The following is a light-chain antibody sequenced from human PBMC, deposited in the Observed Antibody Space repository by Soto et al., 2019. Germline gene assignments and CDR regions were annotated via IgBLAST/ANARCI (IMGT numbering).Light chain of an antibody. CDR3: QQTYRPPWT. CDR1: QDISNY. CDR2: SAS. J-gene: IGKJ1*01. Sequence: DIQMTQSPSSLSASVGDRVTITCQASQDISNYLNWYQQKPGKAPMLLIYSASSLQSWVPSRFSGSGSGTDFTLTINSLQPEDFATYICQQTYRPPWTFGQGTKVDIK. V-gene: IGKV1-39*01.